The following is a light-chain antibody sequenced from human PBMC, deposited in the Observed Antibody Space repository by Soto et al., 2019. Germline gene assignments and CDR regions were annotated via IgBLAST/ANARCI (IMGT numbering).Light chain of an antibody. V-gene: IGKV3-20*01. CDR1: QSVTSSS. J-gene: IGKJ1*01. Sequence: EIVLMQFPDTLSLSPGERATLSCRASQSVTSSSLAWYQHKRGQAPRLLIHGASSRATGIPDRFSGSGSGTDFTLTISRLEPEDFALYYCQQYGGSPRTFGQGTKVEL. CDR2: GAS. CDR3: QQYGGSPRT.